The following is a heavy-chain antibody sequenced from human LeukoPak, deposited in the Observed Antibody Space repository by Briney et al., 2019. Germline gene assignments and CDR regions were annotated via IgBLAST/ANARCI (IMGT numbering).Heavy chain of an antibody. Sequence: ASVKVSCKASGYTFTSYYMHWVRQAPGQGLEWMGIINPSGGSTSYAQKFQGRVTLTRDTSTSTVYMELSSLRSEDTAVYYCAREGSDSSGYYRFDPWGQGTLVTVSS. J-gene: IGHJ5*02. V-gene: IGHV1-46*03. D-gene: IGHD3-22*01. CDR3: AREGSDSSGYYRFDP. CDR1: GYTFTSYY. CDR2: INPSGGST.